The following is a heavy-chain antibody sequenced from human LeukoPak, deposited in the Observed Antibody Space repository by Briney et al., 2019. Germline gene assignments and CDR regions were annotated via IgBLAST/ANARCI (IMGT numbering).Heavy chain of an antibody. V-gene: IGHV1-18*01. Sequence: ASVKVSCTASGYTFTIYGISWVRQAPGQGLEWMGWISAYNGNTNYAQKLQGRDTMTTDTSTSTAYMELRSLRSDDTAVYYCARDIPYGDYSDAFDIWGQGTMVTVSS. CDR1: GYTFTIYG. J-gene: IGHJ3*02. D-gene: IGHD4-17*01. CDR3: ARDIPYGDYSDAFDI. CDR2: ISAYNGNT.